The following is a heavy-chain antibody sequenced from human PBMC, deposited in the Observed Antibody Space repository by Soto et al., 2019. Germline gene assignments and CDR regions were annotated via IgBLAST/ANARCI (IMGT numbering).Heavy chain of an antibody. Sequence: DVQLVESGGDLVQPGGSLRLSCAASGFTFRSYWMSWVRQAPGKGLEWVANINQDVSVKYSVDSVKGRFTISRDNAKNSLYLQMNSLRAEDTAVYYCANVSYQSWSIDYWGQGTLVTVSS. D-gene: IGHD6-13*01. CDR1: GFTFRSYW. V-gene: IGHV3-7*01. CDR2: INQDVSVK. CDR3: ANVSYQSWSIDY. J-gene: IGHJ4*02.